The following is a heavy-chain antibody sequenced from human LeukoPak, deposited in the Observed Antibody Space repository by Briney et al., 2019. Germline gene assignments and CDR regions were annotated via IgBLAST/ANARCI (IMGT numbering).Heavy chain of an antibody. CDR2: INHSGST. V-gene: IGHV4-34*01. CDR3: ARGHRIAARPPSDY. Sequence: KPSETLSLTCAVYGGSFSGYYWSWIRQPPGKGLEWIGEINHSGSTNYNPSLKSRVTISVDTSKNQFSLKLSSVTAADTAVYYCARGHRIAARPPSDYWGQGTPVTVSS. D-gene: IGHD6-6*01. CDR1: GGSFSGYY. J-gene: IGHJ4*02.